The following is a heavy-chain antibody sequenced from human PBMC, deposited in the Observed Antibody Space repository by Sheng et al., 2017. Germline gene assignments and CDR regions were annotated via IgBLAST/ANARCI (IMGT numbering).Heavy chain of an antibody. J-gene: IGHJ3*02. Sequence: QVQLVESGGGVVQPGRSLRLSCAASGFTFSSYGMHWVRQAPGKGLEWVAVIWYDGSNKYYADSVKGRFTISRDNSKNTLYLQMNSLRAEDTAVYYCAREMGYYDSSGYSHDAFDIWGQGTMVTVS. CDR1: GFTFSSYG. V-gene: IGHV3-33*01. D-gene: IGHD3-22*01. CDR2: IWYDGSNK. CDR3: AREMGYYDSSGYSHDAFDI.